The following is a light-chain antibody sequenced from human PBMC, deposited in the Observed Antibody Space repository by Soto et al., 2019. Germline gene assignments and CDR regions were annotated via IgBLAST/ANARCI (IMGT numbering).Light chain of an antibody. CDR2: DAS. CDR3: QQYDTYPWT. J-gene: IGKJ1*01. Sequence: DIQMTQSPSTLSASVEDRVTITCRASQSIVRWLAWYQQKPGKASNLLIYDASTLKSGVPSRFSGSGSGTEFTLTISSLQPDDFATYYCQQYDTYPWTFGQGTKV. V-gene: IGKV1-5*01. CDR1: QSIVRW.